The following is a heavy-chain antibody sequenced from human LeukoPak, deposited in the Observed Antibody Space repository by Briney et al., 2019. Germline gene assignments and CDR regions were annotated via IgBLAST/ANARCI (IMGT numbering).Heavy chain of an antibody. Sequence: SETLSLTCIVSGTSMSGYYWTWIRQPPGKGLEWIGHTFSSGATTYNPSLKSRVTISVDTSRSQFSLNLSSVTAADTAVYSCARRSKSGYFLDSWGQGILVTVSS. CDR3: ARRSKSGYFLDS. D-gene: IGHD5-12*01. J-gene: IGHJ4*02. V-gene: IGHV4-4*09. CDR1: GTSMSGYY. CDR2: TFSSGAT.